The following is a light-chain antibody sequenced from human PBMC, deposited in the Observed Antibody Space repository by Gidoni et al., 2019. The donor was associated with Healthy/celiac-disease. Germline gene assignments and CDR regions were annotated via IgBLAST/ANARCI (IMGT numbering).Light chain of an antibody. Sequence: DIQMTQSPSSLSASVGDRVTITCQASQDISNYLNWYQQKPGKAPKLLIYDSSNFETGVPSRFRGSGSGTDFTFTISSLQPEDIATYYCQQYDNLWLTFGGGTKVEIK. J-gene: IGKJ4*01. V-gene: IGKV1-33*01. CDR2: DSS. CDR1: QDISNY. CDR3: QQYDNLWLT.